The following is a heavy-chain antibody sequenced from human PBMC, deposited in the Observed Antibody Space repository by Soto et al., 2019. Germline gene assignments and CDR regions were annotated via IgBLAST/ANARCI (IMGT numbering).Heavy chain of an antibody. V-gene: IGHV1-2*02. J-gene: IGHJ4*02. CDR1: GYTFTGYY. Sequence: QVQLVQAGAEVKKPRSSVKVSCKTSGYTFTGYYIHWVRQAPGPGPEYMGWINPNNGDTAFAQNFQGRFTMTRDTSITTSFMEPSRLRVDVTAVDYCAREQWVGELSSGGVAYWGRGTLVPVSS. CDR3: AREQWVGELSSGGVAY. D-gene: IGHD3-10*01. CDR2: INPNNGDT.